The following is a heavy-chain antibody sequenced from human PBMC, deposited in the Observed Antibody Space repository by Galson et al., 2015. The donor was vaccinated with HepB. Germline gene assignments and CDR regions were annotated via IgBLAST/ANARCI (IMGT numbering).Heavy chain of an antibody. CDR3: ARGRFHDYGDYGGSSFDY. CDR2: INWNGGST. V-gene: IGHV3-20*04. Sequence: SLRLSCAASGFTFDDYGVSWVPQAPGKGLEWVSGINWNGGSTGYADSVKGRFTISRDNAKNSLYLQMNSLRAEDTALYYCARGRFHDYGDYGGSSFDYWGQGTLVTVSS. CDR1: GFTFDDYG. J-gene: IGHJ4*02. D-gene: IGHD4-17*01.